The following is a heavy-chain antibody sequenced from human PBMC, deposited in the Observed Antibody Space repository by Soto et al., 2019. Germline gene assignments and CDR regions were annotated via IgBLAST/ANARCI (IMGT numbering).Heavy chain of an antibody. Sequence: EVQLVESGGGLVQPGGSLRLSCAASGFTFSSYWMHWVRQAPGKGLVWVCRIHSDGISPMYADSVKGRFTISRDNAKNTLYLEMNSLRAEDTAVYYCARDKDSSRAGGGIDYWGQGTLVTVSS. CDR2: IHSDGISP. D-gene: IGHD6-13*01. J-gene: IGHJ4*02. CDR1: GFTFSSYW. V-gene: IGHV3-74*03. CDR3: ARDKDSSRAGGGIDY.